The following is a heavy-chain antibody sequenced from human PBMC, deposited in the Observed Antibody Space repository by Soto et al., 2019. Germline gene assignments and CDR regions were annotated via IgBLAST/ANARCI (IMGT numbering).Heavy chain of an antibody. CDR3: ARREAFDGGHSLSYYYGMDV. Sequence: QVQLVQSGAEVKKPGSSVKVSCKASGGTFSSYVISWVRQAPGQGLEWMGGIIPIFGTANYAQKFQGRVTITADKSTSTDYMELSSLRSEDTAVYYCARREAFDGGHSLSYYYGMDVWGQGTTVNVSS. V-gene: IGHV1-69*06. D-gene: IGHD2-21*02. J-gene: IGHJ6*02. CDR1: GGTFSSYV. CDR2: IIPIFGTA.